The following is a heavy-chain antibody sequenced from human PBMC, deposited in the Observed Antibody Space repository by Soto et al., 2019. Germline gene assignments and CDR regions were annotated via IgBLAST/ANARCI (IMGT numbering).Heavy chain of an antibody. J-gene: IGHJ6*02. CDR1: GYTFTSYA. V-gene: IGHV1-3*01. CDR3: ARDLTIFGVAPYYYYGMDA. CDR2: INAGNGNT. Sequence: ASVKVSCKASGYTFTSYAMHWVRQAPGQRLEWMGWINAGNGNTKYSQKFQGRVTITRDTSASTAYMELSSLRSEDTAVYYCARDLTIFGVAPYYYYGMDAWGQGTTVTVSS. D-gene: IGHD3-3*01.